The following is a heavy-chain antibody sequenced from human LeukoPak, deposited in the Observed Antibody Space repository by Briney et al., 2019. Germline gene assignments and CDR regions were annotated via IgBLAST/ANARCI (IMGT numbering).Heavy chain of an antibody. J-gene: IGHJ4*02. CDR1: GFTFSSYW. Sequence: GGSLRLSCAASGFTFSSYWMHWVRQAPGRGLVWVSRINSDGSSTSYADSVKGRFTISRDNAKNTLYLQMNSLRAEDTAVYYCAKGGKWDVTPFDYWGQGTLVTVSS. V-gene: IGHV3-74*01. CDR3: AKGGKWDVTPFDY. D-gene: IGHD1-26*01. CDR2: INSDGSST.